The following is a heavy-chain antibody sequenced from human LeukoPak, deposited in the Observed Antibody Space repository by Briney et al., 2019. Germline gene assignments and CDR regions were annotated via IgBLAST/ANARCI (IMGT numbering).Heavy chain of an antibody. CDR3: AKGALAAAGSGFEY. D-gene: IGHD6-13*01. Sequence: GGSLRLSCAVSGFIFNSYAMSWVRQAPGKGLEWVSSISASGGSTYHADSVKGRFTISRDNSKNTVHLQMNSLRADDTALYYCAKGALAAAGSGFEYWGQGTLVTVCS. CDR1: GFIFNSYA. CDR2: ISASGGST. V-gene: IGHV3-23*01. J-gene: IGHJ4*02.